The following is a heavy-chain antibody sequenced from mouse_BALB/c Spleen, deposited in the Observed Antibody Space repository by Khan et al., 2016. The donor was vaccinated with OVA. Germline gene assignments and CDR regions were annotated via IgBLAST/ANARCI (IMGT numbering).Heavy chain of an antibody. D-gene: IGHD2-1*01. CDR1: GYTFTSYW. CDR2: IFPGTGTT. V-gene: IGHV1S132*01. CDR3: ARGYFGNYEFAY. J-gene: IGHJ3*01. Sequence: QVRLQQSGAELVKPGASVKLSCKTSGYTFTSYWIQWVKQRPGQGLGWIGQIFPGTGTTYYNENFKGKATLTVDTSSNTAYMQFSSLTSEDSAVYFGARGYFGNYEFAYWGQGTLGTVSP.